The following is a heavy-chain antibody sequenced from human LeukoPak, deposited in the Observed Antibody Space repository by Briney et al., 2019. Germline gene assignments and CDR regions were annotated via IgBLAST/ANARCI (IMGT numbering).Heavy chain of an antibody. CDR3: ARSKGGAQREYGMDV. D-gene: IGHD1-1*01. CDR1: GFTFKNYG. CDR2: ISSGATYI. J-gene: IGHJ6*02. Sequence: GGSLRLSCAASGFTFKNYGMIWLRQAPGEGLEWVSSISSGATYIDNADSVKGRFTISRDNAKNSLYLEMNSLRAEDTAVYYCARSKGGAQREYGMDVWGQGTTVTVSS. V-gene: IGHV3-21*06.